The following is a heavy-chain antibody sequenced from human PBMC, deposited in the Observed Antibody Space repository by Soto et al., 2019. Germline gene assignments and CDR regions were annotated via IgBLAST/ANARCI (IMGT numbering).Heavy chain of an antibody. CDR2: IIPIFGTA. Sequence: QVQLVQSGAEVKKPGSSVKVSCKASGGTFSSYAISWVRQAPGQGLEWMGGIIPIFGTANYAQKFQGRVTITADESTSTAYMELSRLRSEDTAVYYCAIANTPIAAASLFDLWGRGTLVTVSS. V-gene: IGHV1-69*01. D-gene: IGHD6-13*01. CDR1: GGTFSSYA. CDR3: AIANTPIAAASLFDL. J-gene: IGHJ2*01.